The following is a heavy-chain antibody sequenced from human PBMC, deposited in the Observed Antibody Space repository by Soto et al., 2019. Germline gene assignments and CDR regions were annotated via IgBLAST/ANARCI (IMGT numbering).Heavy chain of an antibody. V-gene: IGHV4-59*01. CDR1: GDSISSYY. CDR2: IYYSGRT. Sequence: QVQVQESGPRLVKPSETLSLTCTVSGDSISSYYWTWIRQPPGKGLKYIGYIYYSGRTYYNPSLKSRVTISVDTSKNQFSLKLSSVTAADTAVYYCARGHLGITTTGTWYDFDYWGQGTLVTVSS. J-gene: IGHJ4*02. D-gene: IGHD2-15*01. CDR3: ARGHLGITTTGTWYDFDY.